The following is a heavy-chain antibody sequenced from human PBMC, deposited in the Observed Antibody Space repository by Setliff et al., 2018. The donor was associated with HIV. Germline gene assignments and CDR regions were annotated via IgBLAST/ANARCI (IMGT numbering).Heavy chain of an antibody. J-gene: IGHJ4*02. Sequence: SETLSLTCTVSGGSISSSSYYWGWIRQPPGKGLEWIGYIYYSGSTNYNPSLKSRVTISVDTSKNQFSLKLSSVTAADTAVYYCARGRMDSYYFDYWGQGTLVTVSS. CDR3: ARGRMDSYYFDY. CDR1: GGSISSSSYY. V-gene: IGHV4-61*05. CDR2: IYYSGST.